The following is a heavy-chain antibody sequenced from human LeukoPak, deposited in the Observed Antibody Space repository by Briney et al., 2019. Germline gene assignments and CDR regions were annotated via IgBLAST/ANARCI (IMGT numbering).Heavy chain of an antibody. D-gene: IGHD2-2*01. Sequence: GESLKISCKGSGYSFTSYWIGWVRQMPGKGLEWVGIIYPGDSDTRYSPSFQGQVTISADKSISTAYLQWSSLKASDTAMYYCARHDPSCSSTSCYALWGQGTLVTVSS. CDR1: GYSFTSYW. CDR3: ARHDPSCSSTSCYAL. V-gene: IGHV5-51*01. CDR2: IYPGDSDT. J-gene: IGHJ4*02.